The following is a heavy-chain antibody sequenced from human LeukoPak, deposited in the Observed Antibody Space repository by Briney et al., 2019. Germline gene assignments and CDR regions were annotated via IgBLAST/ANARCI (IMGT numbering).Heavy chain of an antibody. CDR3: ARRGSGYTGPIDY. J-gene: IGHJ4*02. Sequence: GGSLRLSCAASGFTLSSYSMDWVRQAPGKGLEWVSSISSSSSYKYYADSVKGRFTISRDNAKNSLYLQMNSLRAEDTAVYYCARRGSGYTGPIDYWGQGTLVTVSS. D-gene: IGHD5-12*01. V-gene: IGHV3-21*01. CDR2: ISSSSSYK. CDR1: GFTLSSYS.